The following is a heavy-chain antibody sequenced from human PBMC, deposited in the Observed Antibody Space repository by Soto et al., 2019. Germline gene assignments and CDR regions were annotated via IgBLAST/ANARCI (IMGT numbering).Heavy chain of an antibody. CDR1: GFTFSSYP. CDR3: AKHGRVGKAWFDP. Sequence: EVQLLESGGDLVQPGGSLRLSCAASGFTFSSYPMSWVRQAPGKGLEWVSAISADGGSIFYADSVKGRFAIPRDNSMNTLHLQMNSLRAEDTALYYCAKHGRVGKAWFDPLGKGTLVTVSS. D-gene: IGHD1-26*01. V-gene: IGHV3-23*01. CDR2: ISADGGSI. J-gene: IGHJ5*02.